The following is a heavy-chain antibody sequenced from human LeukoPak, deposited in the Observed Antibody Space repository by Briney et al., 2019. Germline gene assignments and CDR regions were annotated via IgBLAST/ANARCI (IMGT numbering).Heavy chain of an antibody. CDR2: IIPIFCTT. V-gene: IGHV1-69*05. CDR3: ARSKVEMATNVFDY. Sequence: SVKVSCKASGGTFSSYAISWVRQAPGQGLEWMRGIIPIFCTTNYAQKFQGRVTITKDESTSTAYMELSSLRSEDTAVYYCARSKVEMATNVFDYWGQGTLVTVSS. CDR1: GGTFSSYA. J-gene: IGHJ4*02. D-gene: IGHD5-24*01.